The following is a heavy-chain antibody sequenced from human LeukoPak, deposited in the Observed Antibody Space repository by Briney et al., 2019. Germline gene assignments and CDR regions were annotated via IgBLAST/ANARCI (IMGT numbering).Heavy chain of an antibody. CDR1: SSGGYS. V-gene: IGHV3-49*03. J-gene: IGHJ4*02. CDR2: IRSKAYGGTT. Sequence: SSGGYSWSWIRQPPGKGLEWVGFIRSKAYGGTTEYAASVKGRFTISRDDSKSIAYLQMNSLKTEDTAVYYCTRERSSGWYYFDYWGQGTLVTVSS. D-gene: IGHD6-19*01. CDR3: TRERSSGWYYFDY.